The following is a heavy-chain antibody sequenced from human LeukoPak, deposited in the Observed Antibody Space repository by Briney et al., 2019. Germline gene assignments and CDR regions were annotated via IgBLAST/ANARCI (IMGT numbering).Heavy chain of an antibody. D-gene: IGHD6-19*01. V-gene: IGHV1-69*01. CDR2: IIPIFGTA. Sequence: ASVKVSCKASGGTFSSYAISWVRQAPGQGLEWMGGIIPIFGTANYAQKFQDRVTITADESTSTAYMELSSLRSEDTAVYYCARDHQTSMYSSGWYDYWGQGTLVTVSS. J-gene: IGHJ4*02. CDR3: ARDHQTSMYSSGWYDY. CDR1: GGTFSSYA.